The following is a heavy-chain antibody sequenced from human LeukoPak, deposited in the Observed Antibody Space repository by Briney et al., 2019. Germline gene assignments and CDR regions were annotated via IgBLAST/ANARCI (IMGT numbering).Heavy chain of an antibody. CDR2: INHSGST. V-gene: IGHV4-34*01. D-gene: IGHD4-11*01. J-gene: IGHJ4*02. CDR3: ARRRRTTGPFDY. CDR1: GGSFSGYY. Sequence: PSETLSLTCAVYGGSFSGYYWSWIRQPPGKGLEWIGEINHSGSTNYNPSLKSRVTISVDTSKNQFSLKLSSVTAADTAVYYCARRRRTTGPFDYWGQGTLVTVSS.